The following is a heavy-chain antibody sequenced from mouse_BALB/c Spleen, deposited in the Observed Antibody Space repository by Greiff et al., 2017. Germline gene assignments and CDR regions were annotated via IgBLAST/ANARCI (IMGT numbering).Heavy chain of an antibody. J-gene: IGHJ2*01. D-gene: IGHD2-3*01. CDR2: IYPGDGDT. Sequence: QVQLKESGAELVRPGSSVKISCKASGYAFSSYWMNWVKQRPGQGLEWIGQIYPGDGDTNYNGKFKGKATLTADKSSSTAYMQLSSLTSEDSAVYFCARAGYDGYYDFDYWGQGTTLTVSA. CDR1: GYAFSSYW. V-gene: IGHV1-80*01. CDR3: ARAGYDGYYDFDY.